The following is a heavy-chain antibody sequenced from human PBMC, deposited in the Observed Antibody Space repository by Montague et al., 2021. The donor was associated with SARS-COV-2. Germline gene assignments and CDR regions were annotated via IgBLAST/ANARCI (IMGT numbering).Heavy chain of an antibody. CDR2: VYFSGTA. CDR1: AGFINNHY. Sequence: SETLSLTCTVSAGFINNHYWRWIRQTPGKELEWIAYVYFSGTASYNPSLKSRVTISVDTSRNQFSLQLTSVTAADTAVYYCARRPSSGWSFDYWGQGTQVSVSS. CDR3: ARRPSSGWSFDY. D-gene: IGHD6-19*01. J-gene: IGHJ4*02. V-gene: IGHV4-59*08.